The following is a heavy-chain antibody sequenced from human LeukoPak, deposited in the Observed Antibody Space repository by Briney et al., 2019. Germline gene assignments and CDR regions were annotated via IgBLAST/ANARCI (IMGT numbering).Heavy chain of an antibody. Sequence: GGSLRLSCAASGFTFSSYAMSWVRQAPGKGLEWVPAISGSGGSTYYADSVKGRFTISRDNAKSSLYLQMNSLRAEDTAVYYCARESGYSFNFWGQGTLVTVSS. CDR2: ISGSGGST. CDR1: GFTFSSYA. CDR3: ARESGYSFNF. D-gene: IGHD5-12*01. J-gene: IGHJ4*02. V-gene: IGHV3-23*01.